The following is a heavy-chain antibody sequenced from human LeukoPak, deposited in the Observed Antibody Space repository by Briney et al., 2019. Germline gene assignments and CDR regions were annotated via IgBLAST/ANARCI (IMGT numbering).Heavy chain of an antibody. V-gene: IGHV1-8*03. Sequence: ASVKVSCKASGYTFTSYDINWVRQATGQGLEWMGWMNPNSGNTGYAQKFQGRVTITRNTSISTAYMELSSLRSEDTAVYYCARRAVAYSVHAFDIWGQGTMVTVSS. CDR1: GYTFTSYD. J-gene: IGHJ3*02. D-gene: IGHD6-19*01. CDR3: ARRAVAYSVHAFDI. CDR2: MNPNSGNT.